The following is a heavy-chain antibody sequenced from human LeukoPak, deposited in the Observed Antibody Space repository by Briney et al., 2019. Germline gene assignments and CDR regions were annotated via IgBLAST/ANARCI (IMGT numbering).Heavy chain of an antibody. CDR2: ISGSGGST. CDR1: GFTFSSYG. J-gene: IGHJ4*02. V-gene: IGHV3-23*01. D-gene: IGHD3-22*01. Sequence: GGSLRLSCAASGFTFSSYGMSWVRQAPGKGLEWVSAISGSGGSTYYADSVKGRFTISRDNSKNTLYLQMNSLRAEDTAVYYCAKDSVPTYYYDSSGCTIAYWGQGTLVTVSS. CDR3: AKDSVPTYYYDSSGCTIAY.